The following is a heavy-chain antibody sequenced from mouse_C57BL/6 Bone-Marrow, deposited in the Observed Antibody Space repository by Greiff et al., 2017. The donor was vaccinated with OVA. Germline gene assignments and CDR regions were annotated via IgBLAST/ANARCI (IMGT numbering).Heavy chain of an antibody. CDR3: ARHLYFDY. CDR1: GFTFSDYY. V-gene: IGHV5-12*01. CDR2: ISNGGGST. Sequence: EVKLMESGGGLVQPGGSLKLSCAASGFTFSDYYMYWVRQTPEKRLEWVAYISNGGGSTYYPDTVKGRFTISRDNAKNTLYLQMSRLKSEDTAMYYCARHLYFDYWGQGTTLTVSS. J-gene: IGHJ2*01.